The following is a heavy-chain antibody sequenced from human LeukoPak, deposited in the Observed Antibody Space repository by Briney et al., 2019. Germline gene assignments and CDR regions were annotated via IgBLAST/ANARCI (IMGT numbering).Heavy chain of an antibody. CDR2: INPSGGST. J-gene: IGHJ6*03. CDR1: GYTFTSYY. Sequence: GASVKVSCKASGYTFTSYYMHWVRQAPGQGLEWMGIINPSGGSTSYAQKFQGRVTMTRDTSTSTVYMELSSLRSEDTAVYYCARENYYDSSAGCYYYYMDVWGKGTTVTVSS. CDR3: ARENYYDSSAGCYYYYMDV. V-gene: IGHV1-46*01. D-gene: IGHD3-22*01.